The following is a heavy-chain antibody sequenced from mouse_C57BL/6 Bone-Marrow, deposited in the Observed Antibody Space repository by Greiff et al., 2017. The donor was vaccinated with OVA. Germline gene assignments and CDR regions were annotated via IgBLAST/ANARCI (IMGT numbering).Heavy chain of an antibody. CDR1: GFTFSSYA. J-gene: IGHJ2*01. V-gene: IGHV5-4*01. CDR3: AREPYGYYGY. CDR2: ISDGGSYT. D-gene: IGHD2-3*01. Sequence: EVMLVESGGGLVKPGGSLKLSCAASGFTFSSYAMSWVRQTPEKRLEWVATISDGGSYTYYPDNVKGRFTISRDNAKNNLYLQMSHLKSEDTAMYYCAREPYGYYGYWGQGTTLTVSS.